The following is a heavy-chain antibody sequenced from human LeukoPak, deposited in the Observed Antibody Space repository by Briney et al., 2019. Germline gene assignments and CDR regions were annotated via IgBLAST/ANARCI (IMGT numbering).Heavy chain of an antibody. CDR3: ATAYTYYYDSSGALFDY. CDR1: GYTLTELS. CDR2: FDPEDGET. J-gene: IGHJ4*02. D-gene: IGHD3-22*01. Sequence: ASVKVSCKVSGYTLTELSMHWVRQAPGKGLEWMGGFDPEDGETIYAQKFQGRVTMTEDTSTDTAYMELSSLRSEDTAVYYCATAYTYYYDSSGALFDYWGQGTLVTVSS. V-gene: IGHV1-24*01.